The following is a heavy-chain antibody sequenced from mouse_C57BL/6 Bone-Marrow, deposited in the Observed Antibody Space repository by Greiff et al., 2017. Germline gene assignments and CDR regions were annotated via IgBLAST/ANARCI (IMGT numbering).Heavy chain of an antibody. CDR1: GYTFTDYE. Sequence: PLQQSGAELVRPGASVTLSCKASGYTFTDYEMHWVKQTPVHGLEWIGAIDPETGGTAYNQKFKGKAILTADKSSSTAYMELRSLTSEDSAVYYCTRNYGRGYWGQGTTLTVSS. CDR3: TRNYGRGY. D-gene: IGHD1-1*01. CDR2: IDPETGGT. V-gene: IGHV1-15*01. J-gene: IGHJ2*01.